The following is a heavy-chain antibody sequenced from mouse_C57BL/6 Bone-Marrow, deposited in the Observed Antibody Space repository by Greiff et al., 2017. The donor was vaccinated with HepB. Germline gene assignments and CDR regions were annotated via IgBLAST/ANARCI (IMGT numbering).Heavy chain of an antibody. J-gene: IGHJ2*01. Sequence: EVKLMESGGGLVQPKGSLKLSCAASGFSFNTYAMNWVRQAPGKGLEWVARIRSKSNNYATYYADSVKDRFTISRDDSESMLYLQMNNLKTEDTAMYYCVRQGYYYGSSYYFDYWGQGTTLTVSS. D-gene: IGHD1-1*01. CDR3: VRQGYYYGSSYYFDY. CDR2: IRSKSNNYAT. CDR1: GFSFNTYA. V-gene: IGHV10-1*01.